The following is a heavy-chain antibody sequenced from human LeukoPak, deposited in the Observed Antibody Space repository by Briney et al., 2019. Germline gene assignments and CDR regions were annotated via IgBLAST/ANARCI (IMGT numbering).Heavy chain of an antibody. CDR3: AREDKGRDGYKGIY. J-gene: IGHJ4*02. Sequence: GGSLRLSCAASGFTVSSNYMSWVRQAPGKGLEWVSSISSSSSYIYYADSVKGRFTISRDNAKNSLYLQMNSLRAEDTAVYYCAREDKGRDGYKGIYWGQGTLVTVSS. CDR2: ISSSSSYI. CDR1: GFTVSSNY. V-gene: IGHV3-21*01. D-gene: IGHD5-24*01.